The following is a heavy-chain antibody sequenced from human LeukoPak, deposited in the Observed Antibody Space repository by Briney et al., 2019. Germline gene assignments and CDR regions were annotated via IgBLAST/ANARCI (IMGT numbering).Heavy chain of an antibody. J-gene: IGHJ4*02. V-gene: IGHV4-4*02. Sequence: PSETLSLTCSVSSGSIFNSNWWSWVRQPPGKGLEWIGQIFHSGSTSYSPSLKSRVTISVDKSKNQFSLKLSSVTAADTAVYYCARASHDYGDYSHFDYWGQGTLVTVSS. D-gene: IGHD4-17*01. CDR3: ARASHDYGDYSHFDY. CDR1: SGSIFNSNW. CDR2: IFHSGST.